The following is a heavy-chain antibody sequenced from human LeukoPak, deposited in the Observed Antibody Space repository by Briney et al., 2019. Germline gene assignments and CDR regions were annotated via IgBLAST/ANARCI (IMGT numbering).Heavy chain of an antibody. V-gene: IGHV1-2*06. CDR1: GYTFTGYY. CDR2: INPNSGGT. J-gene: IGHJ4*02. CDR3: ARFRAGKGVDY. Sequence: ASVKVSCKASGYTFTGYYMHWVRQAPGQGLEWMGRINPNSGGTNYAQKFQGRVSMTRDTSISTAYMELSRLRSDDTAVYYCARFRAGKGVDYWGQGTLVTVSS. D-gene: IGHD6-19*01.